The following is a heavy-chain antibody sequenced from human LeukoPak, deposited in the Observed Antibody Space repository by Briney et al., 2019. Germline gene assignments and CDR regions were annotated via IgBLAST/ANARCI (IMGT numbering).Heavy chain of an antibody. CDR1: GFIFSSYW. CDR2: IQQAGSEK. CDR3: ARGQGSGSYYNSYYYYYMDV. J-gene: IGHJ6*03. Sequence: GGSLRLSCAASGFIFSSYWMSWVRQAPGKGLEWVANIQQAGSEKYYVDSVKGRFSISRDNAKNSLYLQMNSLRAEETAVYFCARGQGSGSYYNSYYYYYMDVWGKGTTVTVSS. V-gene: IGHV3-7*01. D-gene: IGHD3-10*01.